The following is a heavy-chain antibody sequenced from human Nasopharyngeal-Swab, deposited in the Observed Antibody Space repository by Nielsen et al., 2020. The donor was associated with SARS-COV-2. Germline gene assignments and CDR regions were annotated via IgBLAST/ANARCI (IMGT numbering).Heavy chain of an antibody. CDR3: ARDLWSSSSWYALELTRGIDP. J-gene: IGHJ5*02. D-gene: IGHD6-13*01. CDR2: INAGNGNT. V-gene: IGHV1-3*01. Sequence: ARHAPAHGFAWLGLINAGNGNTKYSQKFQGRVTITRDTSASTAYMELSSLRSEDTAVYYCARDLWSSSSWYALELTRGIDPWGQGTLVTVSS.